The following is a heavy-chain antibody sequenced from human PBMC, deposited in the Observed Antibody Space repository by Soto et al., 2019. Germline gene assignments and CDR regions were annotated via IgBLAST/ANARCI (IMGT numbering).Heavy chain of an antibody. J-gene: IGHJ4*02. D-gene: IGHD6-6*01. CDR2: ISPSGTT. V-gene: IGHV4-34*01. CDR1: VGSFSGYY. Sequence: SETLSLTCSVYVGSFSGYYWSWIRQPPGKGLEWIGEISPSGTTNYSPSLKSRVSISVDTSKNQFSLNLTSLTAADTAVYYCARDPKVSGSAQTRPDFWGQGSRFTVS. CDR3: ARDPKVSGSAQTRPDF.